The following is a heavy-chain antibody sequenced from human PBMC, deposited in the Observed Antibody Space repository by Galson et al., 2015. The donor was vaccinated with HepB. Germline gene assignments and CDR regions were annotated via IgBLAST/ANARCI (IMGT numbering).Heavy chain of an antibody. CDR2: IYWDDDK. CDR1: GFSLSTSGVG. D-gene: IGHD3-22*01. Sequence: PALVKPTQTLTLTCTFSGFSLSTSGVGVGWIRQPPGKALEWLALIYWDDDKRYSPSLKSRLTITKDTSKNQVVLTVTNMDPVDTATYYCAHQRGYYYDSSGYYVDYWGQGTLVTVSS. J-gene: IGHJ4*02. CDR3: AHQRGYYYDSSGYYVDY. V-gene: IGHV2-5*02.